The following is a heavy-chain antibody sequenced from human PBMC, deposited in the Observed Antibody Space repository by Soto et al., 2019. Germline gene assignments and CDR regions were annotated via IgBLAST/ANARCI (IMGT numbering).Heavy chain of an antibody. V-gene: IGHV1-69*13. D-gene: IGHD3-22*01. CDR1: GGTFSSYA. CDR3: ARGPPRNYFDSPLDY. Sequence: GASVKVSCTASGGTFSSYAFSWVRQAPGQGLEWMGGIIPMFGPPQYAQKFQGRVTIIADESTSTAYMELSSLRSEDTAVYFCARGPPRNYFDSPLDYWGQGTRVTVSS. CDR2: IIPMFGPP. J-gene: IGHJ4*02.